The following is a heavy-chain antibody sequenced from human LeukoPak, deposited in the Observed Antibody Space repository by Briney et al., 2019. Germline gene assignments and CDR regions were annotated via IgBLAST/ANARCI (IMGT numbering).Heavy chain of an antibody. CDR2: MNPNSGNT. Sequence: ASVKVSCKASGGTFSSYAISWVRQATGQGLEWMGWMNPNSGNTGYAQKLQGRVTMTTDTSTSTAYMELRSLRSDDTAVYYCARSVGATTGSIDAFDIWGQGTMVTVSS. CDR3: ARSVGATTGSIDAFDI. CDR1: GGTFSSYA. D-gene: IGHD1-26*01. J-gene: IGHJ3*02. V-gene: IGHV1-18*01.